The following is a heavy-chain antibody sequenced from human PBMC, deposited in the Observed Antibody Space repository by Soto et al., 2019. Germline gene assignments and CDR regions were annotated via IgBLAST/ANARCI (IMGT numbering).Heavy chain of an antibody. J-gene: IGHJ6*02. D-gene: IGHD6-13*01. Sequence: PSQTLSLTCAISGDSVSSNSAAWNWIRQSPSRGLEWLGRTYYRSKWYNDYAVSVKSRITINPDTSKNQFSLQLNSVTPEDTAVYYCARDKFSAGMVYYYYGMDVWGQGTTVTVSS. V-gene: IGHV6-1*01. CDR3: ARDKFSAGMVYYYYGMDV. CDR1: GDSVSSNSAA. CDR2: TYYRSKWYN.